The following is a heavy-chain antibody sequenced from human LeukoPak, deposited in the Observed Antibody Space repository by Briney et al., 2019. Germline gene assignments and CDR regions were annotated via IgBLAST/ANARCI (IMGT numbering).Heavy chain of an antibody. Sequence: ASVKVSCKASGYTFTSYGITWVRQAPGQGLEWMGWISAYNGNTNYAQKFQGRVTMTRNTSISTAYMELSSLRSEDTAVYYCARAGQYSGYVTEPWGQGTLVTVSS. CDR1: GYTFTSYG. CDR2: ISAYNGNT. D-gene: IGHD5-12*01. J-gene: IGHJ5*02. V-gene: IGHV1-18*01. CDR3: ARAGQYSGYVTEP.